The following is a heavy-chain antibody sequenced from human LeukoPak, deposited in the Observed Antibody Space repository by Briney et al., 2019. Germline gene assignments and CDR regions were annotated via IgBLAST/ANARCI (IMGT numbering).Heavy chain of an antibody. CDR1: GGSFSGYY. D-gene: IGHD6-13*01. V-gene: IGHV4-34*01. CDR2: INHSGST. J-gene: IGHJ4*02. CDR3: VRGRSAAGISRFAY. Sequence: SETLSLTCAVYGGSFSGYYWSWIRQPPGKGLEWIGEINHSGSTNYNPSLKSRVTISVDTSKNQFSLKLSSVTAADTAVYYCVRGRSAAGISRFAYWGQGTLVTVSS.